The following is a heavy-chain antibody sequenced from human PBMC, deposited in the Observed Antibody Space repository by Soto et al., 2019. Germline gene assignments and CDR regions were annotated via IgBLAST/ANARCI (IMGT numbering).Heavy chain of an antibody. CDR3: ARTIWNSGRVWFEP. J-gene: IGHJ5*02. D-gene: IGHD1-7*01. CDR1: GFTFSSYS. V-gene: IGHV3-21*01. Sequence: GGSLRLSCAASGFTFSSYSMNWVRQAPGKGLEWVSSISSSSSYIYYADSVKGRFTISRDNAKNSLYLQMNSLRAEDTAVYYCARTIWNSGRVWFEPWGQGTRVTVSS. CDR2: ISSSSSYI.